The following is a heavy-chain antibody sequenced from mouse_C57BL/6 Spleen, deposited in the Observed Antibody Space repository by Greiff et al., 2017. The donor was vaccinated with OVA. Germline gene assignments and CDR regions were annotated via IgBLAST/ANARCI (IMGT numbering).Heavy chain of an antibody. D-gene: IGHD1-2*01. CDR3: ARDRDYYGPWFAY. Sequence: EVQLQQSGPGLVKPSQSLSLTCSVTGYSITSGYYWNWIRQFPGNKLEWMGYISYDGSNNYNPSLKNRISITRDTSKNQFFLKLNSVTTEDTPTYYCARDRDYYGPWFAYWGQGTLVTVSA. V-gene: IGHV3-6*01. CDR1: GYSITSGYY. CDR2: ISYDGSN. J-gene: IGHJ3*01.